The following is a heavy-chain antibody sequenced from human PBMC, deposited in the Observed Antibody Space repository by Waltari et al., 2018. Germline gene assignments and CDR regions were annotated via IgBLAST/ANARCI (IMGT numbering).Heavy chain of an antibody. V-gene: IGHV4-34*01. J-gene: IGHJ4*02. Sequence: QVQLQQWGAGLLKPSETLSLTCAVYGGSFSGYYWSWIRKPTGKGLEWIGEINHSGSTNYNPSLKSRVTISVDTSKNQFSLKLSSVTAADTAVYYCARGRVNWIQLWRGFDYWGQGTLVTVSS. CDR3: ARGRVNWIQLWRGFDY. D-gene: IGHD5-18*01. CDR1: GGSFSGYY. CDR2: INHSGST.